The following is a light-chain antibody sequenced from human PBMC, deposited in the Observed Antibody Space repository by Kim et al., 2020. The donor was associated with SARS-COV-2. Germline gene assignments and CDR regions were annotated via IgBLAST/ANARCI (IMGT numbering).Light chain of an antibody. V-gene: IGLV2-14*03. Sequence: QSALTQPRSVSGSPGQSVTISCTGTSSDVGGYSYVSWYQQHPGKVPKLMIYDVSKRPSGVSNRFSGSKSGNTASLTISGLQAEDEGDYYCSSYTSSGTQVFGGGTKVTVL. CDR2: DVS. CDR1: SSDVGGYSY. CDR3: SSYTSSGTQV. J-gene: IGLJ2*01.